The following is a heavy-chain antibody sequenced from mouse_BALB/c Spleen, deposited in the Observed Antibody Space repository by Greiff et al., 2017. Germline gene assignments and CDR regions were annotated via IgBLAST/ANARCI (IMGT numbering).Heavy chain of an antibody. CDR2: IDPENGDT. J-gene: IGHJ4*01. CDR3: ARDSYAMDY. D-gene: IGHD3-3*01. V-gene: IGHV14-4*02. Sequence: VQLQQSGAELVRSGASVKLSCTASGFNIKDYYMHWVKQRPEQGLGWIGWIDPENGDTEYAPKFQGKATMTADTSSNTAYLQLSSLTSEDTAVYYCARDSYAMDYWGQGTSVTVSS. CDR1: GFNIKDYY.